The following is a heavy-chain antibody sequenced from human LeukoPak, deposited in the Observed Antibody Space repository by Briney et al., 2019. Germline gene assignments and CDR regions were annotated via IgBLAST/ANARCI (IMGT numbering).Heavy chain of an antibody. D-gene: IGHD3-22*01. CDR2: FDPEDGET. CDR1: GYTLTELS. V-gene: IGHV1-24*01. J-gene: IGHJ3*02. CDR3: ATPHLYDSSGHDAFDI. Sequence: ASVKVSCKVSGYTLTELSMHWVRQAPGKGLEWMGGFDPEDGETIYAQKFQGRVTMTEDTSTDTAHMELSSLRSEDTAVYYCATPHLYDSSGHDAFDIWGQGTMVTVSS.